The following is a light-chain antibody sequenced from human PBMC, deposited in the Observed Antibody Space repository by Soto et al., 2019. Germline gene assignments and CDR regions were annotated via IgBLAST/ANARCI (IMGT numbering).Light chain of an antibody. CDR1: QDISKY. J-gene: IGKJ3*01. V-gene: IGKV1-33*01. CDR2: DAS. CDR3: QQYDSLPPLFT. Sequence: DIQMTQSPSSLSASVGDRVTITCQASQDISKYLNWYQQKPGKAPKLLIYDASNLETGVPSRFSRSGSGTAFTFTISSLQPEDVATYYCQQYDSLPPLFTFGPGTKVAIK.